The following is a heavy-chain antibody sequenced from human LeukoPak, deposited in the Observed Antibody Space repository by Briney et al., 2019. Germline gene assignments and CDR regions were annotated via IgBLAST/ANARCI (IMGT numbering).Heavy chain of an antibody. Sequence: GGSLRLSCATSGFTFNNYAMSWVRQAPGKGLEWVSAISGSGRDTYYADSVKGRFTISRDNSKNTLFLQMNNLRVEDTAVYYCASRQWDLLDYWGQGTLVTVSS. CDR2: ISGSGRDT. CDR1: GFTFNNYA. V-gene: IGHV3-23*01. CDR3: ASRQWDLLDY. D-gene: IGHD1-26*01. J-gene: IGHJ4*02.